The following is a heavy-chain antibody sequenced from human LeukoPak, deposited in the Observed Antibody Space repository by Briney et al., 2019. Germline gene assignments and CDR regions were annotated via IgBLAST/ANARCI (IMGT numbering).Heavy chain of an antibody. Sequence: PGGSLRLSCAASGFTFSSYGMHWVRQAPGKGLEWVAVISYDGSNKYYADSVKGRFTISIDNSKNTLYLQMNSLRAEDTAVYYCAKFLSSSGYYYYGMDVWGQGTTVAVSS. V-gene: IGHV3-30*18. J-gene: IGHJ6*02. CDR1: GFTFSSYG. CDR3: AKFLSSSGYYYYGMDV. CDR2: ISYDGSNK. D-gene: IGHD6-6*01.